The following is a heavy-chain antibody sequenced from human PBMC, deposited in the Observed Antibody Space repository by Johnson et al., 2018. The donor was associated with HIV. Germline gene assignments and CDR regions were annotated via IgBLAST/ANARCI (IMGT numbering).Heavy chain of an antibody. J-gene: IGHJ3*02. CDR1: GFIVSSKY. V-gene: IGHV3-66*02. Sequence: VQLVESGGGLVQPGGSLRLSCAASGFIVSSKYMTWFRQAPGKGLEWVSVLYADGRTYYADSVQGRFTVSSDYSENTLYLQMNSLTAEDTAVYYCATKGSKWELIVEGFDIWGQGTMVTVSS. CDR2: LYADGRT. D-gene: IGHD1-26*01. CDR3: ATKGSKWELIVEGFDI.